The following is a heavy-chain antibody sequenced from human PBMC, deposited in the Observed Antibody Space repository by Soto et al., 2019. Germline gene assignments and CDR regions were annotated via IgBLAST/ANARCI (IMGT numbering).Heavy chain of an antibody. CDR1: GGTFSSYA. Sequence: SVKVSCKASGGTFSSYAISWVRQAPGQGLEWMGGIIPIFGTANYAQKFQGRVTITADESTSTAYMELSSLRSEDTAVYYCARDPLRITICGVVIPALYYGMDVWGQGTTVTVSS. D-gene: IGHD3-3*01. J-gene: IGHJ6*02. CDR2: IIPIFGTA. V-gene: IGHV1-69*13. CDR3: ARDPLRITICGVVIPALYYGMDV.